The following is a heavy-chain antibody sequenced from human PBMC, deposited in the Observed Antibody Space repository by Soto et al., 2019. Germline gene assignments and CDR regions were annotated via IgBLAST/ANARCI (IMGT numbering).Heavy chain of an antibody. D-gene: IGHD2-15*01. CDR2: IRSKANSYAT. CDR1: GFTFSGSA. Sequence: EVQLVESGGGLVQPGGSLKLSCAASGFTFSGSAMHWVRQASGKGLEWVGRIRSKANSYATAYAASMKGRFTISRDDSKNTAYLQMNSLKTEDTAVYYCTRGGGPNWFDPWGQGTLVTVSS. CDR3: TRGGGPNWFDP. V-gene: IGHV3-73*01. J-gene: IGHJ5*02.